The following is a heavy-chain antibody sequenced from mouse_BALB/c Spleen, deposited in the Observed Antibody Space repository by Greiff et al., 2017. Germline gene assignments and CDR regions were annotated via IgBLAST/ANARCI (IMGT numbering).Heavy chain of an antibody. CDR2: IDPANGNT. J-gene: IGHJ2*01. V-gene: IGHV14-3*02. CDR1: GFNIKDTY. Sequence: EVQLQQSGAELVKPGASVKLSCTASGFNIKDTYMHWVKQRPEQGLEWIGRIDPANGNTKYDPKFQGKATITADTSSNTAYLQLSSLTSEDTAVYYCARSVYYYGSSYYFDYRGQGTTLTVSS. D-gene: IGHD1-1*01. CDR3: ARSVYYYGSSYYFDY.